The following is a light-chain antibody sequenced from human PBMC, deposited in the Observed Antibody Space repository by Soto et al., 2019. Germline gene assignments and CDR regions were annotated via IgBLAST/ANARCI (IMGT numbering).Light chain of an antibody. CDR3: QQYGSSPQT. Sequence: EIVLTQSPGTLSLSPGERATLSCRARQSVSSSYLAWYQQKPGQAPRLLIYGASSRDTGIPARSSGSGSGTDFTLTISRLEPEDFAVYYCQQYGSSPQTFGQGTKVEIK. J-gene: IGKJ1*01. V-gene: IGKV3-20*01. CDR1: QSVSSSY. CDR2: GAS.